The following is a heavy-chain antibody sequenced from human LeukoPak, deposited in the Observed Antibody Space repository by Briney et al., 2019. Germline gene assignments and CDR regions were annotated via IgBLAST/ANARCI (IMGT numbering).Heavy chain of an antibody. V-gene: IGHV1-3*01. Sequence: ASVKVSCKASGYTFTSYAMHWVRQAPGQRLEWMGWINAGNGNTKYSQKFQGRVTITRDTSASTAYMELSSLRSEDTAVYYCARDAYYYGSGSPSGFDYWGQGTVVTVSS. CDR2: INAGNGNT. J-gene: IGHJ4*02. CDR1: GYTFTSYA. D-gene: IGHD3-10*01. CDR3: ARDAYYYGSGSPSGFDY.